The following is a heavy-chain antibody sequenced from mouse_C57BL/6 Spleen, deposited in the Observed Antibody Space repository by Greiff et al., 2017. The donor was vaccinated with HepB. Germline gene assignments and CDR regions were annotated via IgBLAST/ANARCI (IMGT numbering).Heavy chain of an antibody. Sequence: QVQLQQPGAELVKPGASVKMSCKASGYTFTSYWITWVKQRPGPGLEWIGDIYPGSGSTNYNEKFKSKATLTVDTSSSTAYMQLSSLTSEDSAVYYCARRGGYGNYPFAYWGQGTLVTVSA. CDR1: GYTFTSYW. V-gene: IGHV1-55*01. CDR3: ARRGGYGNYPFAY. CDR2: IYPGSGST. D-gene: IGHD2-1*01. J-gene: IGHJ3*01.